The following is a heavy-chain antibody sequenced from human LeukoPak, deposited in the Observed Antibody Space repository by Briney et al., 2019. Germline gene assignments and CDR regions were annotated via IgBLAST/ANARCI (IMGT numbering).Heavy chain of an antibody. CDR1: GFTFSTYT. V-gene: IGHV3-48*04. CDR3: ARLRYYGMDV. CDR2: ISSSSSAI. J-gene: IGHJ6*02. Sequence: GGSLRLSCAASGFTFSTYTMNWVRQAPGKGLEWVSYISSSSSAIYYADSVKGRFTMSRDNAKNSLYLQMNSLRAEDTAVYYCARLRYYGMDVWGQGTTVTVSS.